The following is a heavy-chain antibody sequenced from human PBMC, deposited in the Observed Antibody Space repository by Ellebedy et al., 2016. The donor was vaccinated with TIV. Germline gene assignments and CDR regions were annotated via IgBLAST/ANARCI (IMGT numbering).Heavy chain of an antibody. J-gene: IGHJ4*02. CDR1: GFTFSSYG. CDR3: ANGASSYSNRHDY. D-gene: IGHD4-11*01. CDR2: ISYDGSNK. Sequence: GESLKISCAASGFTFSSYGMHWVRQAPGKGLEWVAVISYDGSNKYYADSVKGRFTISRDNSKNTLYLQMNSLRAEDTAVYYCANGASSYSNRHDYWGQGTLVTVSS. V-gene: IGHV3-30*18.